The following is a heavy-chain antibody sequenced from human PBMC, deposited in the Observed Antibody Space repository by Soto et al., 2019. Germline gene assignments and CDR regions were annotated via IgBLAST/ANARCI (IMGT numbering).Heavy chain of an antibody. Sequence: VESLKISFQCTGYRFSSSLICLVLQKPGKGLEWLGNVYPSDSDVRYSPAFEGQVTISADNSINTAYLQLLNLKASDNAIYYCTKGANSHFDSWGQGTRVTVSS. CDR2: VYPSDSDV. J-gene: IGHJ4*02. CDR3: TKGANSHFDS. CDR1: GYRFSSSL. V-gene: IGHV5-51*01. D-gene: IGHD3-16*01.